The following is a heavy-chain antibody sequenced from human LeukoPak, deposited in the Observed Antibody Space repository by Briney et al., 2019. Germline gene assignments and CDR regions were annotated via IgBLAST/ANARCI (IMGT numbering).Heavy chain of an antibody. CDR3: ASPVLWARGITVDY. V-gene: IGHV3-48*04. CDR2: INNSSTTI. J-gene: IGHJ4*02. D-gene: IGHD3-10*01. Sequence: GGSLRLSCAASGFTVSSNYMSWVRQAPGKGLEWISYINNSSTTIYYSDSVKGRFTISRDNAKNSLYLQMNSLRAEDTAVYYCASPVLWARGITVDYWGQGILVTVSP. CDR1: GFTVSSNY.